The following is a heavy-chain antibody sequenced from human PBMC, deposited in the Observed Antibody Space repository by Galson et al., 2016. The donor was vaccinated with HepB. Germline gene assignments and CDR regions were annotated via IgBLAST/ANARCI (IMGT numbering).Heavy chain of an antibody. D-gene: IGHD3-16*01. J-gene: IGHJ4*02. Sequence: SLRLSCAASGFSFSTSGMSWVRQTPGRGLEWVSGITNSGGATHYADSVKGRFTISRDNSKNTLYLYMSSLRAGDTAVYYCGEHGGFDYWGQGALVTVSS. V-gene: IGHV3-23*01. CDR2: ITNSGGAT. CDR3: GEHGGFDY. CDR1: GFSFSTSG.